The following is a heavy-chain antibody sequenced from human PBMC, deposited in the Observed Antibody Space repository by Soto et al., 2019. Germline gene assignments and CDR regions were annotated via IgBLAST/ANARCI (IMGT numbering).Heavy chain of an antibody. CDR3: ARRRCSSTSCWMDV. J-gene: IGHJ6*04. CDR2: IFDSGST. D-gene: IGHD2-2*01. Sequence: PSETLSLTCTVSGGSISGGVHSWSWIRQPPGKGLEWIGHIFDSGSTNYNPSLKSPVTISVDTSKNQFSLKLRSVTAADTAVYYCARRRCSSTSCWMDVWGKGTTVTVSS. V-gene: IGHV4-30-4*01. CDR1: GGSISGGVHS.